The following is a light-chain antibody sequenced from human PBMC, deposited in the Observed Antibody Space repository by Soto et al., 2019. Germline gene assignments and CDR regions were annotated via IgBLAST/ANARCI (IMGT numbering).Light chain of an antibody. CDR2: DTD. CDR1: RGIGST. Sequence: EVVMTQSPATLSVSPGERATLSCRASRGIGSTLAWYQQKPGQTPRLLIYDTDTRATGVPARFIGSASGTEFTLTITSLQSEDFAIYYCQHYVTWPLPFGGGTRVENK. CDR3: QHYVTWPLP. V-gene: IGKV3-15*01. J-gene: IGKJ4*01.